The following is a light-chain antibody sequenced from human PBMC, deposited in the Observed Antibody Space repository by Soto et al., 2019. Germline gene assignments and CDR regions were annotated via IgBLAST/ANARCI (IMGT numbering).Light chain of an antibody. CDR1: SSDIGSHNY. V-gene: IGLV2-14*01. J-gene: IGLJ1*01. CDR3: SSYTNCV. Sequence: QSALTQPASVSGSPGQSIAISCTGTSSDIGSHNYVSWYQQYPGKAPKLIIYDVSNRPSGVSNRFSGSMSGNTASLTISGLQAEDEADYYCSSYTNCVFGTGTKLTVL. CDR2: DVS.